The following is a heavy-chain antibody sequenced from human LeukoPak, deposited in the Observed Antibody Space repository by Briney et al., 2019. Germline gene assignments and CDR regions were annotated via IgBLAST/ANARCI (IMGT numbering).Heavy chain of an antibody. CDR1: GGTFSSYA. J-gene: IGHJ6*02. CDR3: ARDPWTARGGSYSSSWFSYYYYYGMDV. CDR2: IIPIFGTA. D-gene: IGHD6-13*01. Sequence: GSSVKVSCKASGGTFSSYAISWVRQAPGQGLEWMGGIIPIFGTANYAQKFQGRVTITADESTSTAYMELSSLRSEDTAVYYCARDPWTARGGSYSSSWFSYYYYYGMDVWGQGTTVTVSS. V-gene: IGHV1-69*01.